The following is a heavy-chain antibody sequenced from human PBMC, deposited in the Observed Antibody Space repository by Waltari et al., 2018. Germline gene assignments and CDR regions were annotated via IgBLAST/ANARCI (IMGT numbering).Heavy chain of an antibody. D-gene: IGHD3-10*01. CDR2: IYYSGST. CDR3: ARDVVVQGVPYYYYGMDV. V-gene: IGHV4-39*07. J-gene: IGHJ6*02. Sequence: QLQLQESGPGLVKPSETLSLTCTVSGGSISSSSYYWGWTRQPPGKGLEWIGSIYYSGSTYYNPSLKSRVTISVDTSKNQFSLKLSSVTAADTAVYYCARDVVVQGVPYYYYGMDVWGQGTTVTVSS. CDR1: GGSISSSSYY.